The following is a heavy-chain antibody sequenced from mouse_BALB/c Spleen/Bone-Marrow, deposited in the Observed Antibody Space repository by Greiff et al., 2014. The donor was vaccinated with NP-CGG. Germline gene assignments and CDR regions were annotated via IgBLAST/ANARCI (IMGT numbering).Heavy chain of an antibody. J-gene: IGHJ4*01. CDR1: GYTFTSYW. Sequence: QVQLQQSGAELVRPGASVKLSCKASGYTFTSYWINWVKQRPGQGLEWIGNIYPSDSYTNYNQKFKDKATLTVDKSSSTAYMQLSSSTSEDSAVYYCTRGLGAMDYWGQGTSVTVSS. CDR2: IYPSDSYT. CDR3: TRGLGAMDY. V-gene: IGHV1-69*02. D-gene: IGHD3-3*01.